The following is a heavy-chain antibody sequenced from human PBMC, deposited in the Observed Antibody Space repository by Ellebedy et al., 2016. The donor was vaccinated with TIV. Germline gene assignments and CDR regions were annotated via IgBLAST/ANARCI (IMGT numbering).Heavy chain of an antibody. V-gene: IGHV5-51*01. CDR1: GYRFTTYW. J-gene: IGHJ4*02. Sequence: GESLKISXEGSGYRFTTYWIGWVRRMPGKGLEWMGITYPDDSDTRYSPSIQGQVTISADKSISTAYLQWSSLKASDTAMYYCARQSLDGAYYFDYWGQGTLVTVTP. CDR3: ARQSLDGAYYFDY. D-gene: IGHD1-1*01. CDR2: TYPDDSDT.